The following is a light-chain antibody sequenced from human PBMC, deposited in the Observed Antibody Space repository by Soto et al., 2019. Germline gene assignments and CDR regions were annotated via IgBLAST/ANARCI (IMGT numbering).Light chain of an antibody. CDR2: SNN. CDR1: SSNIGSNT. CDR3: ATWYDSLNGPV. Sequence: QSVLTQPPSASGTPGQRVAISCSGSSSNIGSNTVNWYQQLPGTAPKLLIYSNNQRPSGVPDRFSGSVSGTSASLAISGLQSEDEADYYCATWYDSLNGPVFGGGTQLTVL. J-gene: IGLJ2*01. V-gene: IGLV1-44*01.